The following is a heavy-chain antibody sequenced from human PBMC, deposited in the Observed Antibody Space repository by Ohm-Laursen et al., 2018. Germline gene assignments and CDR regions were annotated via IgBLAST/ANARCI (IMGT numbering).Heavy chain of an antibody. V-gene: IGHV3-30*18. CDR1: GFTFSTYG. CDR3: AKSSSSYYIDY. D-gene: IGHD6-13*01. CDR2: ISYDGSNK. J-gene: IGHJ4*02. Sequence: SSLRLSCAASGFTFSTYGMHWVRQAPGKGLEWVSLISYDGSNKYYADSVKGRFTISRDNSKNTLYLQMNSLRAEDTAVYYCAKSSSSYYIDYWGQGTLVTVSS.